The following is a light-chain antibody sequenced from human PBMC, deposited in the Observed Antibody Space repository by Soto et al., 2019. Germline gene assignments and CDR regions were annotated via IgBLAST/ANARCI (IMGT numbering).Light chain of an antibody. CDR2: GAS. CDR1: QSVSSN. Sequence: EIVMTQSPATLSVSPGERATLSCRASQSVSSNLAWYQQKPGQAPRILIYGASTRATGVPARFSGSGSGTEFTLTISSLQSEDFAVYYCQQYNNWPWTFGQGTKVAIK. CDR3: QQYNNWPWT. V-gene: IGKV3-15*01. J-gene: IGKJ1*01.